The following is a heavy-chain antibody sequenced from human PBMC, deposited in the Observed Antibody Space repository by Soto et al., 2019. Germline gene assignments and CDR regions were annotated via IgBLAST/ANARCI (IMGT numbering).Heavy chain of an antibody. CDR3: ARGDNDYDY. Sequence: SQTPSLTCAISGDSVSSNSAAWNWIRQSPSRGLEWLGRTYYRSRWSTVYAASVRSRISINSDTSRKQFSLQLNSVSPDDTAVYYCARGDNDYDYWGLGTQVTVSS. J-gene: IGHJ4*02. V-gene: IGHV6-1*01. CDR1: GDSVSSNSAA. CDR2: TYYRSRWST.